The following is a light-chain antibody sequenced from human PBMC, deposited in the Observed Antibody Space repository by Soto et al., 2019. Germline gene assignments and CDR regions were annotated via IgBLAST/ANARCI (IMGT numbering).Light chain of an antibody. Sequence: QSVLTQPRSVSGSPGQSVTISCTGTSSDVGGYNFVSWYQQHPGKAPKLMIYDVTKRPSGVPDRFSGSKSGNTASLTNSGLQAEDEADYYCCSYAGSSSEVFGTGTKVAVL. CDR1: SSDVGGYNF. V-gene: IGLV2-11*01. J-gene: IGLJ1*01. CDR2: DVT. CDR3: CSYAGSSSEV.